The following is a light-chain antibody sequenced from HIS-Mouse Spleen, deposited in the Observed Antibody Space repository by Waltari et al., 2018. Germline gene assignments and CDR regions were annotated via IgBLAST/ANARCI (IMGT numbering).Light chain of an antibody. CDR2: DDT. CDR3: QVWDSSSDHGV. J-gene: IGLJ3*02. Sequence: SCVLTHPPSASVAAGRPGRIAGGGNNIGRKGGDWDQRKPGPAPVLVVYDDTDRPSGFPGRFSGANSGNTATLTISRVEAGDEADYYCQVWDSSSDHGVFGGGTKLTVL. V-gene: IGLV3-21*03. CDR1: NIGRKG.